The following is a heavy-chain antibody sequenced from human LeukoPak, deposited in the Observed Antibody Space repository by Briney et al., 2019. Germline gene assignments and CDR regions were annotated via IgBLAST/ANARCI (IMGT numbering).Heavy chain of an antibody. V-gene: IGHV4-61*02. CDR3: ASLRRVTVTNSYNWFDP. CDR1: GGSISSSSYY. D-gene: IGHD4-17*01. Sequence: SETLSLTCTVSGGSISSSSYYWGWIRQPAGKGLEWIGRIYTSGSTNYNPSLKSRVTISVDTSKNQFSLKLSSVTAADTAVYYCASLRRVTVTNSYNWFDPWGQGTLVTVSS. CDR2: IYTSGST. J-gene: IGHJ5*02.